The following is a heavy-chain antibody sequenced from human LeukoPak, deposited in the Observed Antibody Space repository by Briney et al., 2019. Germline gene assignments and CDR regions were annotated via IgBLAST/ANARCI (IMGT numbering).Heavy chain of an antibody. CDR2: ISLSSTYT. V-gene: IGHV3-11*06. CDR1: GFTFSDYH. D-gene: IGHD3-10*01. Sequence: GGSLRLSCAASGFTFSDYHMSWIRQAPGKGLEWVSYISLSSTYTDYADSVKGRFTISRDNAKNLLYLQMNSLRAEDTAVYYCARDGWFGELDKDHFDYWGQGTLVTVSS. J-gene: IGHJ4*02. CDR3: ARDGWFGELDKDHFDY.